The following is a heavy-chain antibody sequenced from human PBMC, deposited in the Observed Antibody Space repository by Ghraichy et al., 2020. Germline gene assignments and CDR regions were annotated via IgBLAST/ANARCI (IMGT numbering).Heavy chain of an antibody. J-gene: IGHJ5*02. Sequence: GGSLRLSCAASGFTFSSYSMNWVRQAPGKGLEWVSYISSSSSTIYYADSVKGRFTISRDNAKNSLYLQMNSLRDEDTAVYYCARDVPRISYGDYNWFDPWGQGTLVTVSS. V-gene: IGHV3-48*02. D-gene: IGHD4-17*01. CDR2: ISSSSSTI. CDR1: GFTFSSYS. CDR3: ARDVPRISYGDYNWFDP.